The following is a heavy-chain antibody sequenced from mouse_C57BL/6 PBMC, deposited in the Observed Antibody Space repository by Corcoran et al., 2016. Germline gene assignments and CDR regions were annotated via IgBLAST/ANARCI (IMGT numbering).Heavy chain of an antibody. CDR1: GYAFSSYW. J-gene: IGHJ4*01. D-gene: IGHD1-1*01. CDR2: IYPGDGDT. Sequence: QVQLQQSGAELVKPGASVKISCKASGYAFSSYWMNWVKQRPGKGLEWIGQIYPGDGDTNYNGKFKGKATLTADKSSSTAYMQLSSLTSEDSAVYFCARSLHYGSSFGDYWGQGTSVTVSS. V-gene: IGHV1-80*01. CDR3: ARSLHYGSSFGDY.